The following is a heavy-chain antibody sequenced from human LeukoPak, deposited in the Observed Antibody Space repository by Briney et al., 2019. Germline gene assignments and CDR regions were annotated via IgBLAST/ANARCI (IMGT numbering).Heavy chain of an antibody. Sequence: SETLSLTCAVYGGSFSGYYWSRIRQPPGKGLEWIGEINHSGSTNYNPSLKSRVTISVDTSKNQFSLKLSSVTAADTAVYYCARGGRRWLQLPPYYFDYWGQGTLVTVSS. CDR3: ARGGRRWLQLPPYYFDY. CDR2: INHSGST. V-gene: IGHV4-34*01. J-gene: IGHJ4*02. CDR1: GGSFSGYY. D-gene: IGHD5-12*01.